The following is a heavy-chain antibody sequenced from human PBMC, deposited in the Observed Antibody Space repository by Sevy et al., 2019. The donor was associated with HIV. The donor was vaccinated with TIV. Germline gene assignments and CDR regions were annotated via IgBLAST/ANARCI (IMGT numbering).Heavy chain of an antibody. J-gene: IGHJ4*02. V-gene: IGHV1-8*01. CDR2: MNPSSGST. Sequence: ASVKVSCKASGYTFTSYDINWVRQATGQGLEWMGWMNPSSGSTGYAQKFQGRVTMTRNTSINTAYMELSSLRSEDTAVYYCARVVFASSGWYYWGQGTLVTVSS. CDR3: ARVVFASSGWYY. CDR1: GYTFTSYD. D-gene: IGHD6-19*01.